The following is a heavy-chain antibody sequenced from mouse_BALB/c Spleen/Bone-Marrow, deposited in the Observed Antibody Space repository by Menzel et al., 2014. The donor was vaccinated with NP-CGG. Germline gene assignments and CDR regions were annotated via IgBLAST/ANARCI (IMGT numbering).Heavy chain of an antibody. CDR1: GFTFSSYG. Sequence: EVKLMESGGGLVQPGGSLKFSCAASGFTFSSYGMSWVRQTPAKRRELSATFNSNGGSTYYPDSVKGRFTISRDNAKNTLYLQMSSLKSEDTAMYYCARDPYYGRSYDYWGQGTTLTVSS. CDR3: ARDPYYGRSYDY. V-gene: IGHV5-6-3*01. CDR2: FNSNGGST. D-gene: IGHD1-1*01. J-gene: IGHJ2*01.